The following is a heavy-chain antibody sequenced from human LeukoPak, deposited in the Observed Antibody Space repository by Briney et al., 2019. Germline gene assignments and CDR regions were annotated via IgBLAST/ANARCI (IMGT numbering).Heavy chain of an antibody. D-gene: IGHD5-18*01. CDR2: IYYSGRT. J-gene: IGHJ4*02. CDR1: GGSISSYY. V-gene: IGHV4-59*01. CDR3: ARGQRYRNGYTVTELGSGYFDY. Sequence: SETLSLTCSVSGGSISSYYWSWIRQPPGKGLEWIGYIYYSGRTNYNPSLKSRVTISVDTSKNQFSLTLSSVTAADTAVYYCARGQRYRNGYTVTELGSGYFDYWGQGTLVTVSS.